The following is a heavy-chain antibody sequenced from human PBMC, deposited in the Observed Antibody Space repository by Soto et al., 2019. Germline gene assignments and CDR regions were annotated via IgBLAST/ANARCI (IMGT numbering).Heavy chain of an antibody. CDR2: VYYNGNT. J-gene: IGHJ5*02. Sequence: PSETLSLTCTVSRFSINSYYWSWIRQSPGKGLEWIGYVYYNGNTNYNPSLESRVTISVDTSKNQFSLKLSSVTAADTAVYYCARLAFGGFDPWGRGTLVTVSS. CDR3: ARLAFGGFDP. D-gene: IGHD3-10*01. CDR1: RFSINSYY. V-gene: IGHV4-59*08.